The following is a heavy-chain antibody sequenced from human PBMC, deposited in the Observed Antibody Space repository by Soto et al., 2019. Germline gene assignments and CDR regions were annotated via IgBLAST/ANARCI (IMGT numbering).Heavy chain of an antibody. D-gene: IGHD4-17*01. CDR1: GVSVSSGSFY. V-gene: IGHV4-61*01. J-gene: IGHJ4*02. CDR2: GSYSGTT. CDR3: ARGATVTQYDY. Sequence: PSETLSLTCTVSGVSVSSGSFYWAWILQPPGKGLEWIGFGSYSGTTNYKPSLKSRVTISVDTSRSQISLKVSSLTAADTAVYYCARGATVTQYDYWGQGTLVTVYS.